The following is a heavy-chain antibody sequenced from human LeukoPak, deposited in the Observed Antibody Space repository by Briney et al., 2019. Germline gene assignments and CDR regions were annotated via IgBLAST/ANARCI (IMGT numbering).Heavy chain of an antibody. CDR1: GYTFTSYY. D-gene: IGHD5-24*01. V-gene: IGHV1-18*04. CDR3: ARAGRDGYNYDYYYGMDV. J-gene: IGHJ6*02. Sequence: GASVKVSCKASGYTFTSYYMHWVRQAPGQGLEWMGWISAYNGNTNYAQKLQGRVTMTTDTSTSTAYMELRSLRSDDTAVYYCARAGRDGYNYDYYYGMDVWGQGTTVTVSS. CDR2: ISAYNGNT.